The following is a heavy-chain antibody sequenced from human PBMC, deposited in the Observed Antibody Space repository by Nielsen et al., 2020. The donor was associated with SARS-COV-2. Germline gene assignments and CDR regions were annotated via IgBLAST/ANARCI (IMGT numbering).Heavy chain of an antibody. J-gene: IGHJ4*02. V-gene: IGHV3-21*04. CDR1: GFTFSSYS. CDR3: AKGDGDSWSPFLYLDN. Sequence: LKISCAASGFTFSSYSMNWVRQSPGKGLEWVSSITSTGSSRYIYYADSVKGRFTISRDNAINTLYLQMNSLRAEDTAVYYCAKGDGDSWSPFLYLDNWGQGTLVTASS. D-gene: IGHD6-13*01. CDR2: ITSTGSSRYI.